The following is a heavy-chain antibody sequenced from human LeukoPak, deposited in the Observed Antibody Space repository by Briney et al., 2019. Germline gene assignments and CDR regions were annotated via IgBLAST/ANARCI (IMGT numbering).Heavy chain of an antibody. CDR3: ARQKWEQQGRDYYFNGLDV. J-gene: IGHJ6*02. CDR2: IYLYGTT. D-gene: IGHD1/OR15-1a*01. V-gene: IGHV4-4*02. CDR1: IGFISGSKW. Sequence: PSETLSLTCSVSIGFISGSKWWSWVRQSPVKGLEWIGEIYLYGTTNYNPSFTSRVTMSVDRSRNQFSLKLTSVTAADTAVYYCARQKWEQQGRDYYFNGLDVWGPGTTVIVSS.